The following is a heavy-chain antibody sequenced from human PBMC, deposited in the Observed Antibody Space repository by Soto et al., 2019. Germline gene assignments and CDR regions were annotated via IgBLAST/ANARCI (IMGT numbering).Heavy chain of an antibody. V-gene: IGHV5-10-1*01. CDR3: AGMYYDSSGQYGMDV. CDR1: GYSFTSYW. J-gene: IGHJ6*02. CDR2: IDPSDSYT. D-gene: IGHD3-22*01. Sequence: GESLKISCKGSGYSFTSYWISWVRQMPGKGLEWMGRIDPSDSYTNYSPSFQGHVTISADKSISTAYLQWSSLKASDTAMYYCAGMYYDSSGQYGMDVWGQGXTVTVYS.